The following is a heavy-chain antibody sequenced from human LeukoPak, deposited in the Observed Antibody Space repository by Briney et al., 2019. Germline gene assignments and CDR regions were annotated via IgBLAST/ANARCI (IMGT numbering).Heavy chain of an antibody. J-gene: IGHJ4*02. V-gene: IGHV4-34*01. CDR3: ARGGGCSYGWVDY. Sequence: SETLSLTCAVYGGSFSGYYWSWIRQPPGKGLEWIGEINHSGSTNYNPSLKSRVTISVDTSKNQFSLKLSSVTAADTAVYYCARGGGCSYGWVDYWGQGTLVTVSS. CDR1: GGSFSGYY. D-gene: IGHD5-18*01. CDR2: INHSGST.